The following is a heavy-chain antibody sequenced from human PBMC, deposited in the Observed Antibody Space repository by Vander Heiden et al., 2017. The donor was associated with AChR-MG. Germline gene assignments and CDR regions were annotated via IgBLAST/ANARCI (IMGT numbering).Heavy chain of an antibody. V-gene: IGHV3-21*01. Sequence: EVQLVESGGGLVKPGGSLRLSRAASGFTFSSYSMNWVRQAPGKGLEWVSSISSSSSYIYYADSVKGRFTISRDNAKNSLYLQMNSLRAEDTAVYYCARQEELLSDYWGQGTLVTVSS. J-gene: IGHJ4*02. CDR3: ARQEELLSDY. D-gene: IGHD1-26*01. CDR1: GFTFSSYS. CDR2: ISSSSSYI.